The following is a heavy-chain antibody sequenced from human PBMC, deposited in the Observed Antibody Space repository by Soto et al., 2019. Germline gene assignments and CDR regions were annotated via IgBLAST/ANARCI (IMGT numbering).Heavy chain of an antibody. CDR2: IYHSGTT. CDR3: ARGRSFRLVGVPLDS. D-gene: IGHD3-16*02. CDR1: GFSISSGFY. V-gene: IGHV4-38-2*02. Sequence: SSETLSLTCTVSGFSISSGFYWGWVRQPPGKGLEWIGAIYHSGTTYFNPSLKSRVTMAIDTSKDQFSLSLASVAAADTAVYYCARGRSFRLVGVPLDSWGQGTLVTVSS. J-gene: IGHJ4*02.